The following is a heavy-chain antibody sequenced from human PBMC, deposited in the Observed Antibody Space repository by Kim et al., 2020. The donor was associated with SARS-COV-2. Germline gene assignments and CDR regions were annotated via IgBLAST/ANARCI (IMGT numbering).Heavy chain of an antibody. J-gene: IGHJ4*02. V-gene: IGHV3-9*01. D-gene: IGHD4-17*01. CDR1: GFTFGDYA. Sequence: GGSLRLSCAASGFTFGDYAIHWVRQAPGKGLEWVSGVSWNGGSLGSADSVKGRFTLSRDNAKNSLYLQMNSLRLEDTAVYYCAKDFSLLDYGDFGSLDSWGRGTLVTVSS. CDR2: VSWNGGSL. CDR3: AKDFSLLDYGDFGSLDS.